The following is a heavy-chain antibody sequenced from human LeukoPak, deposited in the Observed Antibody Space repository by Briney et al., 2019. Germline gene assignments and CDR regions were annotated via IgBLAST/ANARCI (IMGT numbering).Heavy chain of an antibody. CDR3: ARDRCTGGRCHSLSVGYMDV. V-gene: IGHV1-2*02. CDR2: INPNSGGT. J-gene: IGHJ6*03. CDR1: GYTFTGYY. D-gene: IGHD2-15*01. Sequence: ASVKVSCKASGYTFTGYYMHWVRQAPGQGLEWMGWINPNSGGTNYAQKFQGRVTITRDTSISTAYMELSRLRSDDTAVYYCARDRCTGGRCHSLSVGYMDVWGKGTTVPVSS.